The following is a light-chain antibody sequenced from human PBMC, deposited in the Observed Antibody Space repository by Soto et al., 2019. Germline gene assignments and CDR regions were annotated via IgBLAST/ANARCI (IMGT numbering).Light chain of an antibody. V-gene: IGLV2-23*01. CDR2: EDT. CDR3: CSYGNAATTVV. Sequence: QSVLTQPASVSGSPGQSIIISCTGTRNYNLVSWYQQHPGRAPKLMIYEDTKRPSGLSDRFSGSKSGNTASLTISGLRAEDEASYHCCSYGNAATTVVFGGGTKVTVL. CDR1: RNYNL. J-gene: IGLJ2*01.